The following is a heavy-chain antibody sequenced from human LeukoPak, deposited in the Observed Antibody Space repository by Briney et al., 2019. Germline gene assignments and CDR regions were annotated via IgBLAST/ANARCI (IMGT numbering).Heavy chain of an antibody. D-gene: IGHD3-9*01. J-gene: IGHJ4*02. V-gene: IGHV3-23*01. CDR3: AKWGDYDVLTGYYDSDY. Sequence: PGGSLRLSCAASGFTFSNYAMSWVRQAPGKGLEWVSAVSGRGTSTYCTDSVKGRFTISRDNSKNTLYLQMNSLSAEDTAIYYCAKWGDYDVLTGYYDSDYWGQGTLVTVSS. CDR1: GFTFSNYA. CDR2: VSGRGTST.